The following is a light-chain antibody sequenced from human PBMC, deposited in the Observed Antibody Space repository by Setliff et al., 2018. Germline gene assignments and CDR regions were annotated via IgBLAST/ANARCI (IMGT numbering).Light chain of an antibody. J-gene: IGLJ1*01. CDR2: DVI. V-gene: IGLV2-14*03. CDR3: FSYTSSSSYV. CDR1: SSGVGGYDY. Sequence: QSVLTQPASVSGSPGQSITISCTGSSSGVGGYDYVSWYQHHPGRAPKFMIYDVIKRPSGVSNRFSGSKSGNTASLTISGLQAEDEADYYCFSYTSSSSYVFGSGTKGTVL.